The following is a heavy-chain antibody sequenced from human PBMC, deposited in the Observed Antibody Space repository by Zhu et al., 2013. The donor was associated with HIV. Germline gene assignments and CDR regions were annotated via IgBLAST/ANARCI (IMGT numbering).Heavy chain of an antibody. J-gene: IGHJ6*02. V-gene: IGHV1-2*02. CDR1: GYTFTGYY. CDR3: ARERRGYSGYDYSPNYYYYYGMDV. D-gene: IGHD5-12*01. CDR2: INPNSGGT. Sequence: QVQLVQSGAEVKKPGASVKVSCKASGYTFTGYYMHWVRQAPGQGLEWMGWINPNSGGTNYAQKFQGRVTMTRDTSISTAYMELSRLRSDDTAVYYCARERRGYSGYDYSPNYYYYYGMDVWGQGTTVTVSS.